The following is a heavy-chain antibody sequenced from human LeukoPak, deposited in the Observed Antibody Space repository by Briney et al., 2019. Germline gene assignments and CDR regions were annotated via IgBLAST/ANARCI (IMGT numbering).Heavy chain of an antibody. D-gene: IGHD5-24*01. CDR1: GGSISSYY. CDR3: SRSRVQIFYYYYMDV. J-gene: IGHJ6*03. CDR2: IYYSGNT. V-gene: IGHV4-59*01. Sequence: SETLSLTCTVSGGSISSYYWIWMRQSPGKGMEYIGYIYYSGNTNYNPSLKSRVTISLDTSKNQNSLKLSSVTAADTAVYYCSRSRVQIFYYYYMDVWGKGTTVTVSS.